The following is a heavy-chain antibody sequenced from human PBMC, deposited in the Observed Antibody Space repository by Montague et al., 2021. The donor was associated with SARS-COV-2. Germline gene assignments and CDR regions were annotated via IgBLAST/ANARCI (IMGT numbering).Heavy chain of an antibody. CDR1: GFSLSTSGMR. CDR2: IDWDDDK. CDR3: ARSYYDILTAYYTPFDY. V-gene: IGHV2-70*04. J-gene: IGHJ4*02. Sequence: PALVTPTQTLTLTCTFSGFSLSTSGMRASWIRQPPGKALERLARIDWDDDKFYSTSLKTRLTISKDTSKNQVVLTMTNMDPVDTATYYCARSYYDILTAYYTPFDYWGQGTLVTVSS. D-gene: IGHD3-9*01.